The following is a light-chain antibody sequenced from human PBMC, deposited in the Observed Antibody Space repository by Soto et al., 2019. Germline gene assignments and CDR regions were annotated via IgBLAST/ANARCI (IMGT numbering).Light chain of an antibody. J-gene: IGKJ1*01. Sequence: EIVMTQSPATLSVVPGDRATLSCRASQSISSNLAWYQQKPGQAPRLLTYGASTRATGIPARFSGSGSGTEFTLTISSLQPEDFAVYYCQQYYNWPRTFGQGTKVDIK. CDR3: QQYYNWPRT. CDR1: QSISSN. CDR2: GAS. V-gene: IGKV3-15*01.